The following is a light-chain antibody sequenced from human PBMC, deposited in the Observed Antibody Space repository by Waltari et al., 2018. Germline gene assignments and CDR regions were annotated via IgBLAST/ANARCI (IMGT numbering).Light chain of an antibody. Sequence: EVVFTQSPAPLSLSPGERATLSCRASQRVSSYLAWYQQKPGQVPRLLIYDASNRATGIPARFSGSGSGTDFALTISSLEREDFAVYYCQQYSNWPGTFGQGTKVEIK. V-gene: IGKV3-11*01. CDR3: QQYSNWPGT. CDR2: DAS. J-gene: IGKJ1*01. CDR1: QRVSSY.